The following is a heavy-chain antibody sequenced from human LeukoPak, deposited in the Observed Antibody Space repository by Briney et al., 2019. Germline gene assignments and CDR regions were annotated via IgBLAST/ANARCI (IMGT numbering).Heavy chain of an antibody. J-gene: IGHJ4*01. CDR1: DVSGTRGPDY. CDR3: ARGQAGATPLFDY. Sequence: LSGALSLSCTVSDVSGTRGPDYGNWIRQPPGKGLEWGGFFYYSARTNYNPSLKSRVTLSVDTSKTQTSLQVTSVTAADTAVYYCARGQAGATPLFDYWGHGTLVT. V-gene: IGHV4-61*01. D-gene: IGHD1-26*01. CDR2: FYYSART.